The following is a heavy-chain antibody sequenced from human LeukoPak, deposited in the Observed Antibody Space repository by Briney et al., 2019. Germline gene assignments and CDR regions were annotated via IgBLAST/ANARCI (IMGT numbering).Heavy chain of an antibody. CDR3: ARVTPVAVSYYGMDV. CDR2: MNPNSGNT. D-gene: IGHD6-19*01. Sequence: GASVKVSCKASGYTFTSYDIDWVRQATGQGLEWMGWMNPNSGNTGYAQKFQGRVTMTRNTSISTAYMELSSLRSEDTAVYCCARVTPVAVSYYGMDVWGQGTTVTVSS. CDR1: GYTFTSYD. V-gene: IGHV1-8*01. J-gene: IGHJ6*02.